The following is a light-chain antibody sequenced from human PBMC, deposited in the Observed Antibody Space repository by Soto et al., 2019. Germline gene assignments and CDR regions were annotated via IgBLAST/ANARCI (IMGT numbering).Light chain of an antibody. CDR1: QSIANS. Sequence: EIVLTQSPGTLSLSPGERASLSCRASQSIANSLAWYQQKPGQAPRLLIFGASTRATGIPARFSGSGSGTDFTLTISRLEPEDFAVYYCQQYTAWPLTLGQGTKVDIK. CDR3: QQYTAWPLT. V-gene: IGKV3-15*01. J-gene: IGKJ1*01. CDR2: GAS.